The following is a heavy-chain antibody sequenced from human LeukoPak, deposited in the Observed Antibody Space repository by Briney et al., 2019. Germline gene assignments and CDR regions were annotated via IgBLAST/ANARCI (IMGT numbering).Heavy chain of an antibody. CDR3: ARDFYGDYGIDY. CDR2: ISYDGSNK. V-gene: IGHV3-30*03. D-gene: IGHD4-17*01. Sequence: GRSLRLSCAASGFTFSSNGMHWVRQAPGKGLEWVAVISYDGSNKYYADSVKGRFTISRDNSKNTLYLQMNSLRAEDTAVYYCARDFYGDYGIDYWGQGTLVTVSS. J-gene: IGHJ4*02. CDR1: GFTFSSNG.